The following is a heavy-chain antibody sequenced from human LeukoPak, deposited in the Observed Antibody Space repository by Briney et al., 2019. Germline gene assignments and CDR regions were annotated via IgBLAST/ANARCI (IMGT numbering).Heavy chain of an antibody. CDR1: GYTLTELS. CDR2: FDPEDGET. D-gene: IGHD1-26*01. Sequence: GASVKVSCKVSGYTLTELSMHWVRQAPGKGLEWMGGFDPEDGETIYAQKFQGRVTMTEDTSTDTAYMELSSLRSEDTAVYYCATVLPDVGLAPSDIWGQGTMVTVSS. CDR3: ATVLPDVGLAPSDI. J-gene: IGHJ3*02. V-gene: IGHV1-24*01.